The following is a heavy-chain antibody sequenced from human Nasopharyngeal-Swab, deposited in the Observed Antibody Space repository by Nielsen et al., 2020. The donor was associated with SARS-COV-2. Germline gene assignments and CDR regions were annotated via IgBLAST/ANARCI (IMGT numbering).Heavy chain of an antibody. V-gene: IGHV3-49*04. D-gene: IGHD5-12*01. CDR1: GFTFGDYA. Sequence: GGFLRLSCTASGFTFGDYAMSWVRQAPGKGLEWVGFIRSKAYGGTTEYAASVKGRFTISRDDSKSIAYLQMNSLKTEDTAVYYCTWATIPTYYYYYMDVWGKGTTVTVSS. J-gene: IGHJ6*03. CDR2: IRSKAYGGTT. CDR3: TWATIPTYYYYYMDV.